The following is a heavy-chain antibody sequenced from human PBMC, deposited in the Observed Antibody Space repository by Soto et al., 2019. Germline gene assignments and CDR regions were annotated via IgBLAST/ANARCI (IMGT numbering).Heavy chain of an antibody. CDR3: QGGDF. V-gene: IGHV4-34*01. CDR2: VNDSGNT. J-gene: IGHJ4*02. Sequence: SETLSLTCAVSGGSFRGYFWSWIRQSPAKGLEWIGEVNDSGNTYYNPSFKSRLTISVDTSTSQISLRLTSVTAADSAVYYCQGGDFWGQGTRVTVSS. CDR1: GGSFRGYF. D-gene: IGHD3-16*01.